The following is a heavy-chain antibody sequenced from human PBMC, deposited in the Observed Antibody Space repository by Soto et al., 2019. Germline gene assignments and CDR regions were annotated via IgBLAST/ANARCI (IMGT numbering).Heavy chain of an antibody. CDR2: IKNDGSST. V-gene: IGHV3-74*01. Sequence: GGSLRLSCTAAGLIFGNYWMHWIRQAPGKGLMWVSRIKNDGSSTNYADSVKGRFTVSRDNAKNTLYLQMDSLRAEDTAVYYCARESSGYSSYFDYWGQGSLVTVSS. D-gene: IGHD5-12*01. J-gene: IGHJ4*02. CDR1: GLIFGNYW. CDR3: ARESSGYSSYFDY.